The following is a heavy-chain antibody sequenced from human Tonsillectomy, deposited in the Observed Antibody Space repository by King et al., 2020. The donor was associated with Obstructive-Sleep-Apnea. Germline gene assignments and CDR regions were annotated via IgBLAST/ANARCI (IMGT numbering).Heavy chain of an antibody. CDR3: VREGEDIVVVPEAVNVYYYYYGMDV. J-gene: IGHJ6*02. Sequence: VQLVESGGGLVKPGGSLRLSCAASGFTFSSYSMNWVRQAPGKGLEWVSSISSSSSYIYYADSVKGRFTISRDNAKNSLYLQMNSLRAEDTAVYYCVREGEDIVVVPEAVNVYYYYYGMDVWGQGTTVTVSS. D-gene: IGHD2-2*01. CDR2: ISSSSSYI. V-gene: IGHV3-21*01. CDR1: GFTFSSYS.